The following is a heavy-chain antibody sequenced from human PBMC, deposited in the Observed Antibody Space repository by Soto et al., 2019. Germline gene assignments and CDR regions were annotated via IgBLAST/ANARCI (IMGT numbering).Heavy chain of an antibody. J-gene: IGHJ3*02. CDR3: AKIVGGGSHHDAFDI. CDR1: GFTFRSYA. CDR2: TGGGGVST. Sequence: EVQLLESGGGLVEPGGSLRLSCAASGFTFRSYAMTWVRQAPGKGLEWVSYTGGGGVSTYYADSVKGRFTSSRDDSKNTLYLHMNSLIAEDTALYYCAKIVGGGSHHDAFDIWGQGTMVTVSS. D-gene: IGHD2-15*01. V-gene: IGHV3-23*01.